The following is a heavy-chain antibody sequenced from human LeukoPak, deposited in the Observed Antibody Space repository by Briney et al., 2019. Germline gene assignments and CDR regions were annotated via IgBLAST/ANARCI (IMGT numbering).Heavy chain of an antibody. Sequence: GGSLRLSCAASGFTFSSYGMHWVRQAPGKGLEWVAAISYDGSNKYYAGSVKGRFTISRDNSKNTLYLQMNSLRAEDTAVYYCASGRYGSGSYEFEYWGQGTLATASS. J-gene: IGHJ4*02. CDR2: ISYDGSNK. V-gene: IGHV3-30*03. D-gene: IGHD3-10*01. CDR3: ASGRYGSGSYEFEY. CDR1: GFTFSSYG.